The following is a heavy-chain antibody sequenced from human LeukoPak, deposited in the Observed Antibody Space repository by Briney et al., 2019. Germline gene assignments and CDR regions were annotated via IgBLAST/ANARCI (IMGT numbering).Heavy chain of an antibody. Sequence: PSETLSLTCTVSGGSISSYYWSWIRQPPGKGLEWIGYFYFSGDTNYNPSLKSRVTISLDTSKNQFSLQLSSVTAADTAVYYCARNYGDKSGGIDYWGQGTLVTVSS. V-gene: IGHV4-59*01. D-gene: IGHD4-23*01. CDR3: ARNYGDKSGGIDY. J-gene: IGHJ4*02. CDR1: GGSISSYY. CDR2: FYFSGDT.